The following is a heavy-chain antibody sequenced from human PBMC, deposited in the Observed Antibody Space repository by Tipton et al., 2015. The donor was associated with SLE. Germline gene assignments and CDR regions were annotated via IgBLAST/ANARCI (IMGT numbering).Heavy chain of an antibody. D-gene: IGHD3-3*01. CDR2: ISSSGSTI. Sequence: SLRLSCAASGFTFSSYEMNWVRQAPGKGLEWVSYISSSGSTIYYADSVKGRFTISRDNAKNSLYLQMNSLRAEDTAVYYCARDNRRATIFGVVIPHWYFDLWGRGTLVTVSS. CDR3: ARDNRRATIFGVVIPHWYFDL. CDR1: GFTFSSYE. J-gene: IGHJ2*01. V-gene: IGHV3-48*03.